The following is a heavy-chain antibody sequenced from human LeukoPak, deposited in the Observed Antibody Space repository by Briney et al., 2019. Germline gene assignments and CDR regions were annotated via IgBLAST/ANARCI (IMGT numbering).Heavy chain of an antibody. Sequence: SETLSLTCVVYGGSFSGYFWSWIRQPPGKGLEWIGEITPSGSTNYSPSLKSRVSISIDTSKKKLSLRLTSVTAADSAVYHCASSFYHDSRDYWGQGTLVTVSS. V-gene: IGHV4-34*01. D-gene: IGHD3-22*01. J-gene: IGHJ4*02. CDR1: GGSFSGYF. CDR2: ITPSGST. CDR3: ASSFYHDSRDY.